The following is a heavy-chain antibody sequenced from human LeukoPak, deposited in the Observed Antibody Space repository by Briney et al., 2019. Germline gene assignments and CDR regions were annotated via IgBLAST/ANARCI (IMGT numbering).Heavy chain of an antibody. CDR1: GFTFSSYG. Sequence: GGSLRLSCAASGFTFSSYGMHWVRQAPGKGLEWVAVIWYDGSNKYYADSVKGRFTISRDNSKNTLYLQMNSLRAEDTAVYHCARDSPGGSLGAFDIWGQGTMVTVSS. CDR2: IWYDGSNK. J-gene: IGHJ3*02. D-gene: IGHD1-26*01. CDR3: ARDSPGGSLGAFDI. V-gene: IGHV3-33*01.